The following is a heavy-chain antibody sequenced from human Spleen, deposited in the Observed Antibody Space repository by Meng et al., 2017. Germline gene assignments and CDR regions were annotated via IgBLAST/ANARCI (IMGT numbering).Heavy chain of an antibody. D-gene: IGHD6-19*01. V-gene: IGHV3-15*05. CDR1: GFTFSNAW. CDR3: ARDLGWEFYFYFYGMDV. CDR2: MKSNVDGGTV. Sequence: GESLKISCAASGFTFSNAWMTWVRQAPGKGLEWIGRMKSNVDGGTVDYAAAVKGRFFISRDDSENTFYLQMNSLRVEDTAVYYCARDLGWEFYFYFYGMDVWGQGTTVTVSS. J-gene: IGHJ6*02.